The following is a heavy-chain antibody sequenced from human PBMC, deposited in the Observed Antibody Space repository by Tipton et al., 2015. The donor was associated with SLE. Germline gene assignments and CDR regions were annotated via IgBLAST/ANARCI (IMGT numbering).Heavy chain of an antibody. Sequence: TLSLTCAVSGYSISSAYSWGWIRQTPGRGLEWIGTVYHSGSTHYNPSLKSRATISVDTPKNQFSLNLTSVTAADTAVYYCATFRDVVQGVIGAFNIWGQGTMVTVSS. V-gene: IGHV4-38-2*01. J-gene: IGHJ3*02. CDR1: GYSISSAYS. CDR2: VYHSGST. D-gene: IGHD3-10*01. CDR3: ATFRDVVQGVIGAFNI.